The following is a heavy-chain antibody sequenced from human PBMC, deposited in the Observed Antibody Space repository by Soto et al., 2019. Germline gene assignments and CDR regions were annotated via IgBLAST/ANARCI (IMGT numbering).Heavy chain of an antibody. V-gene: IGHV3-30*18. Sequence: PGGSLRLSCAASGFTFSSYGMHWVRQAPGKGLEWVAVISYDGSNKYYADSVKGRFTISRDNSKNTLYLQMNSLRAEDTAVYYCAKGDQWLVPSALDYFDYWGQGTLVTVSS. CDR3: AKGDQWLVPSALDYFDY. J-gene: IGHJ4*02. CDR2: ISYDGSNK. CDR1: GFTFSSYG. D-gene: IGHD6-19*01.